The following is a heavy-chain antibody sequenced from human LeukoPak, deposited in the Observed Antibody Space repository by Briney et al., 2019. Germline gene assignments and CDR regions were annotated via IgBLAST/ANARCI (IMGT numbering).Heavy chain of an antibody. CDR2: IYTSGST. CDR3: ARVMYDSSGYYYVPDAFDI. D-gene: IGHD3-22*01. V-gene: IGHV4-61*02. CDR1: GGSISSGSYY. J-gene: IGHJ3*02. Sequence: SQTLSLTCTVSGGSISSGSYYWSWIRQPAGKGLEWIGRIYTSGSTNYNPSLKSRVTISVDTSKNQFSLKLSSVTAADTDVYYCARVMYDSSGYYYVPDAFDIWGQGTMVTVSS.